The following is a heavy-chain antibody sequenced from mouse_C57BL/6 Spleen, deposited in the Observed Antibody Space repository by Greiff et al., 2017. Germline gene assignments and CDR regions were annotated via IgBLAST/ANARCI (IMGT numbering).Heavy chain of an antibody. D-gene: IGHD1-1*01. CDR1: GYSITSGYY. J-gene: IGHJ4*01. Sequence: VQLQQSGPGLVKPSQSLSLTCSVTGYSITSGYYWNWIRQFPGNKLEWMGYISYDGSNNYNPSLKNRISITRDTSKNQFFLKLNSVTTEDTATYYCAREGNLLLRYYYAMDYWGQGTSVTVSS. V-gene: IGHV3-6*01. CDR3: AREGNLLLRYYYAMDY. CDR2: ISYDGSN.